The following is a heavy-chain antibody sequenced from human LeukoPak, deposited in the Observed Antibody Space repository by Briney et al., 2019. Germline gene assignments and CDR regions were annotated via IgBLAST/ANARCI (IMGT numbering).Heavy chain of an antibody. J-gene: IGHJ4*02. V-gene: IGHV1-69*04. D-gene: IGHD1-26*01. Sequence: ASVKVSCKASSCTFSSYAISWVREAPGQGLEWMGRIIPILGIANYAQKFQGRDTITADKSTSTAYMELSSLGSEDTAVYYCARGSGSYPEYWGQGTLVTVSS. CDR1: SCTFSSYA. CDR3: ARGSGSYPEY. CDR2: IIPILGIA.